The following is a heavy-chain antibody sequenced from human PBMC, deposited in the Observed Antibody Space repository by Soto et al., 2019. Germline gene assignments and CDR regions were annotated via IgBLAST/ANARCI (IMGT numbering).Heavy chain of an antibody. V-gene: IGHV3-30*09. J-gene: IGHJ6*02. CDR1: GFTFSSYA. CDR3: ARDRQYGAGFIDV. Sequence: GGTLRLSCAASGFTFSSYAMHWVRQAPGKGLEWVAVISSDGSDKYYADSVKGRFAISRDNSKNTLYVQLNRMRAEDTALYYCARDRQYGAGFIDVWGQGTTVTVSS. CDR2: ISSDGSDK. D-gene: IGHD3-10*01.